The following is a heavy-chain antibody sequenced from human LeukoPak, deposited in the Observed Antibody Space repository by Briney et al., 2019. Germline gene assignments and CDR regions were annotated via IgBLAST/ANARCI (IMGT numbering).Heavy chain of an antibody. CDR2: ISSSGSTI. D-gene: IGHD2-2*01. V-gene: IGHV3-48*03. CDR1: VFTFSSYE. J-gene: IGHJ4*02. Sequence: GGSLRLSCAASVFTFSSYEMNWVRQAPGKGLEWVSYISSSGSTIYYADSVKGRFTISRDNAKNSLYLQMNSLRAEGTAVYYCARKYPLSTADYWGQGTLVTVSS. CDR3: ARKYPLSTADY.